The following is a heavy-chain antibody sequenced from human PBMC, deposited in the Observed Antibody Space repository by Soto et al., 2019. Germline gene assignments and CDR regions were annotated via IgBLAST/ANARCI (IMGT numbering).Heavy chain of an antibody. V-gene: IGHV1-69*01. J-gene: IGHJ6*01. Sequence: QVQLVQSGAEVKKPGSSVKVSCKASGGTFSSYAISWVRQAPGQGLEWMGGIIPIFGTANYAQKFQGRVTITADESTRTAYMELSSLRSEDTAVYYCARGLAHSDFWSGYYPGEDYYYGRDVWGQGTTVTVSS. CDR3: ARGLAHSDFWSGYYPGEDYYYGRDV. CDR1: GGTFSSYA. D-gene: IGHD3-3*01. CDR2: IIPIFGTA.